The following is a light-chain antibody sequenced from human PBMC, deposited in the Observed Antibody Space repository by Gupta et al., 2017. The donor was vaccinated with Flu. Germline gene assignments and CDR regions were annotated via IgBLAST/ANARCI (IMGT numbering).Light chain of an antibody. Sequence: ITISCTGTTGDVGGYDSVSWYQQRPGSAPKLMIYDVTNRPSGISNRFSGSKSGNTASLTISGLQADDEANYYCSSYASDSHAVAFGGGTKLTVL. CDR2: DVT. V-gene: IGLV2-14*04. CDR1: TGDVGGYDS. CDR3: SSYASDSHAVA. J-gene: IGLJ2*01.